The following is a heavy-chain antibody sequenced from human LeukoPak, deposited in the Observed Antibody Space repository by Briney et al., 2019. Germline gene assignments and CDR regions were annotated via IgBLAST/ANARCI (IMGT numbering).Heavy chain of an antibody. CDR2: VNQSGSTI. CDR3: AREGHTYGSDY. CDR1: GFTFSDYY. V-gene: IGHV3-11*01. D-gene: IGHD3-10*01. J-gene: IGHJ4*02. Sequence: GGSLRLSCTASGFTFSDYYISWIRQAPGKGLEWVSYVNQSGSTIYYADSVKGRFTISRANGKNSLYLQMNSLRAEDTGMYYCAREGHTYGSDYWGQGTLVTVSS.